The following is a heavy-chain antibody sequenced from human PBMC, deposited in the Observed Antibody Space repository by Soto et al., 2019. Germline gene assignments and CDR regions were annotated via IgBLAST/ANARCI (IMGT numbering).Heavy chain of an antibody. CDR3: AREVRSEVSRFLEWLPVDY. CDR1: GFTFSSYA. V-gene: IGHV3-30-3*01. J-gene: IGHJ4*02. D-gene: IGHD3-3*01. Sequence: GGSLRLSCAASGFTFSSYAMHWVRQAPGKGLEWVAVISYDGSNKYYADSVKGRFTISRDNSKNTLYLQMNSLRAEDTAVYYCAREVRSEVSRFLEWLPVDYWGQGTLVTVSS. CDR2: ISYDGSNK.